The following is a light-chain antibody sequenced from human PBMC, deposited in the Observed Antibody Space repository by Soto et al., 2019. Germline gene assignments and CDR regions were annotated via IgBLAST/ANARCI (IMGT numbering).Light chain of an antibody. Sequence: IPQAPSILRFLPGARATLSCRASQSVSSKLAWYQQKPGQAPRLLIYGTSTRATGIPARFSGSGSGTEFTLTISSLQSEDFAAYYCQQYNSWPITFGQGTRLEIK. V-gene: IGKV3-15*01. CDR1: QSVSSK. CDR3: QQYNSWPIT. CDR2: GTS. J-gene: IGKJ5*01.